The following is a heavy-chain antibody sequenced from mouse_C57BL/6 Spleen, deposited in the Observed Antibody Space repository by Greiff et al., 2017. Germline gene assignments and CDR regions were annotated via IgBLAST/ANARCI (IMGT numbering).Heavy chain of an antibody. CDR3: ASYYEYYLDY. D-gene: IGHD2-4*01. J-gene: IGHJ2*01. V-gene: IGHV5-9*01. Sequence: EVMLVESGGGLVKPGGSLKLSCAASGFTFSSYTMSWVRQTPEKRLEWVATISGCGGDTYYPDSVKGRVTISRDNAKNTLYLQLSSLRSEVTALYYCASYYEYYLDYWGQGTTLTVSS. CDR2: ISGCGGDT. CDR1: GFTFSSYT.